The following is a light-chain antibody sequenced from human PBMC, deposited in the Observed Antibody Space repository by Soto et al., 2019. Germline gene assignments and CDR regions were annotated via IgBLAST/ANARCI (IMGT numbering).Light chain of an antibody. V-gene: IGKV3-20*01. CDR1: QSVSSN. CDR2: RAS. Sequence: EIVMTQSPATLSVSPGERATLSCRASQSVSSNLAWYQQKPGQAPRLLIYRASSRTTGIPDRFSGSGSGTDFTLTISRLEPEDFVVYYCQQYGRSPTFGQGTRLEIK. J-gene: IGKJ5*01. CDR3: QQYGRSPT.